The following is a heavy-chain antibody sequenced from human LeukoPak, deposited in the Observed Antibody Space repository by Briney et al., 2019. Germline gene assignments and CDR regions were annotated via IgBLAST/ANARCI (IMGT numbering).Heavy chain of an antibody. CDR3: ARAGRCSGGSCYSLVQSYYFDY. CDR1: GVSVSSGSYY. D-gene: IGHD2-15*01. CDR2: IYYSGST. V-gene: IGHV4-61*01. J-gene: IGHJ4*02. Sequence: SQTLSLTCTVSGVSVSSGSYYWSWIRQPPGKGLEWIGYIYYSGSTNYNPSLKSRVTISVDTSKNQFSLKLSSVTAADTAVYYCARAGRCSGGSCYSLVQSYYFDYWGQGTLVTVSS.